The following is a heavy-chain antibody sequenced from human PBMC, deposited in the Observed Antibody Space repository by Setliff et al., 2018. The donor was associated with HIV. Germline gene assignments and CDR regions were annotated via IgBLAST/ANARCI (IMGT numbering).Heavy chain of an antibody. Sequence: SETLSLTCTVSSGSISSGSYYWGWIRQPPGKGLEWIGSMSYSGTTYYNPSLRSRVTISVDTSKNQFSLKLTSVTAADTAVYYCARQSIILGVVLIGPEGWFDPWCQGTLVTVSS. J-gene: IGHJ5*02. V-gene: IGHV4-39*01. CDR1: SGSISSGSYY. D-gene: IGHD3-3*01. CDR3: ARQSIILGVVLIGPEGWFDP. CDR2: MSYSGTT.